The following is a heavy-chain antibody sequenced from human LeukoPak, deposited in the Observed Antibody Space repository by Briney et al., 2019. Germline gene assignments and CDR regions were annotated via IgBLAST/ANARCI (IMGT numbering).Heavy chain of an antibody. Sequence: SETLSLTCTVSDGSISSGDYYWSWIRQPPGKGLEWIGYIYYSGSTYYNPSLKSRVTISVDTSKNQFSLKLSSVTAADTAVYYCARAPVGYDFWSGYPPYYYYGMDVWGQGTTVTVSS. CDR1: DGSISSGDYY. V-gene: IGHV4-30-4*01. CDR2: IYYSGST. J-gene: IGHJ6*02. CDR3: ARAPVGYDFWSGYPPYYYYGMDV. D-gene: IGHD3-3*01.